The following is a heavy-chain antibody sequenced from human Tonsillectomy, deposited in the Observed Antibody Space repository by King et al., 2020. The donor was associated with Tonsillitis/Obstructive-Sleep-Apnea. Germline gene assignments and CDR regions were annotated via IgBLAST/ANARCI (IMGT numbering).Heavy chain of an antibody. D-gene: IGHD3-22*01. J-gene: IGHJ4*02. CDR3: ASGGSSYDSSGYYPLYYFDY. CDR1: GGSFSGYY. V-gene: IGHV4-34*01. CDR2: INHSAST. Sequence: VQLQQWGAGLLKPSETLSLTCAVYGGSFSGYYWSWIRQPPGKGLEWIGEINHSASTNYNPSLKSRVTISVDTSKNQFSLELSSVTAADTAVYYCASGGSSYDSSGYYPLYYFDYWGQGTLVTVSS.